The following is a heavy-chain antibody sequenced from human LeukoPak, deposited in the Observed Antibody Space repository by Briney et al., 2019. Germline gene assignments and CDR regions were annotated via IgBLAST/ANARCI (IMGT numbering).Heavy chain of an antibody. CDR2: IKQDGSEK. CDR1: GFTFSSYW. D-gene: IGHD3-3*01. Sequence: PGGSLRLSCAASGFTFSSYWMSWVRQAPGKGLEWVANIKQDGSEKYYVDSVKGRFTISRDNAKNSLYLQMNSLRAEDTAVYYCARDGGTYYDFWSGYPTDAFDIWGQGTMVTVSS. V-gene: IGHV3-7*01. CDR3: ARDGGTYYDFWSGYPTDAFDI. J-gene: IGHJ3*02.